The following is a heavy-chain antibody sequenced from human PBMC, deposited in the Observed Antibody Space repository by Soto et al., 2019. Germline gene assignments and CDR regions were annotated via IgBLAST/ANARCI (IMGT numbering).Heavy chain of an antibody. Sequence: AETLSLTCAVYGGSFSGYYWTWIRQPPGTGLEWIGEINHSGSTNYNPSLKSRFTISRENAKNSLYLQMNSLRAGDTAVYYCARGYSGSYYLFDYWGQGTLVTVSS. CDR3: ARGYSGSYYLFDY. CDR2: INHSGST. D-gene: IGHD1-26*01. J-gene: IGHJ4*02. V-gene: IGHV4-34*01. CDR1: GGSFSGYY.